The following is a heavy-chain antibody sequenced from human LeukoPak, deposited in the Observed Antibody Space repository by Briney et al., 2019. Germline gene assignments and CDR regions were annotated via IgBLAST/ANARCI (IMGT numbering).Heavy chain of an antibody. V-gene: IGHV3-23*01. CDR1: GFTFSSYD. CDR2: ISDGDRST. D-gene: IGHD5-12*01. CDR3: AKDPLRVLGASISDY. J-gene: IGHJ4*02. Sequence: GGSLRLSCAASGFTFSSYDMDWVRQAPGKGLEWVSAISDGDRSTFYADSVKGRFTISRDNSKNTLFLQMNSLRAEDTAVYYCAKDPLRVLGASISDYWGQGTPSTVSS.